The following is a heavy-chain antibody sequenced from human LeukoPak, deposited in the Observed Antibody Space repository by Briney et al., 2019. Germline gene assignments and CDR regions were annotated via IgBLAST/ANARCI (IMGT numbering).Heavy chain of an antibody. Sequence: GGTLRLSCAASGFTFSSYGMSWVRQAPGKGLVWVSRINSDGSSTSYADSVKGRFTISRDNAKNTLYLQMNSLTAEDTAVYYCARGGVYSYGTFDYWGQGTLVTVSS. D-gene: IGHD5-18*01. CDR2: INSDGSST. J-gene: IGHJ4*02. CDR3: ARGGVYSYGTFDY. CDR1: GFTFSSYG. V-gene: IGHV3-74*01.